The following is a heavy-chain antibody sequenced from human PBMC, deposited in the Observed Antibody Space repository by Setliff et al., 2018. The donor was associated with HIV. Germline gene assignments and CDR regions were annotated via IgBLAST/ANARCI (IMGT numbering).Heavy chain of an antibody. CDR3: ARLSTTSRDFDS. CDR2: VSYTGTT. CDR1: GDSISSGTYY. D-gene: IGHD2-2*01. V-gene: IGHV4-30-4*08. J-gene: IGHJ4*02. Sequence: SETLSLTCTVSGDSISSGTYYWSWIRQPPGKGLEWIGFVSYTGTTHYNPSLKSRLTISIDTSENQFSLKLSSVTAADTAVYYCARLSTTSRDFDSWGQGTLVTVSS.